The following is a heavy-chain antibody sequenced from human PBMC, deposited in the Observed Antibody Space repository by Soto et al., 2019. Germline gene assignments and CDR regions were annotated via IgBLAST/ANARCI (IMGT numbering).Heavy chain of an antibody. CDR3: ARANYDFWSGYSPFDY. D-gene: IGHD3-3*01. CDR1: GGTFSSYA. CDR2: IIPIFGTA. J-gene: IGHJ4*02. Sequence: SVTVSCKASGGTFSSYAISWVRQAPGQGLEWMGGIIPIFGTANYAQKFQGRVTITADESTSTAYMELSSVTAADTAVYYCARANYDFWSGYSPFDYWGQGTLVTVSS. V-gene: IGHV1-69*01.